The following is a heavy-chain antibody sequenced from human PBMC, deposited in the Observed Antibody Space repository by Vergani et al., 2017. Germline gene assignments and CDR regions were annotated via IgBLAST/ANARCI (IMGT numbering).Heavy chain of an antibody. D-gene: IGHD6-13*01. Sequence: QVQLVQSGAEVKKPGSSVKVSCKASGATFRSNTISWVRQVPGQGLEWMGRIIPVLGKTKYAQDFQGRLTITADTSTSTAYMELTSLRSQDTAVYYCARERIAAAGTIQHWGQGTLVTVSS. CDR3: ARERIAAAGTIQH. V-gene: IGHV1-69*08. J-gene: IGHJ1*01. CDR2: IIPVLGKT. CDR1: GATFRSNT.